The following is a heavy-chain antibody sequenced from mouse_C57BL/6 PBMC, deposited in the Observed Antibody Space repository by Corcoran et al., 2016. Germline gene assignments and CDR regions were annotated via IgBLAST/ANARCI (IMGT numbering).Heavy chain of an antibody. V-gene: IGHV9-3*01. CDR3: ARDGPAWFAY. CDR2: INTYSGVP. CDR1: GYTFTTYG. D-gene: IGHD2-3*01. Sequence: QIQLVQSGPELKKPGETVKISCKASGYTFTTYGMSWVKQAPGKGLKWMGWINTYSGVPTYADDFKGRFAFSLETSASTAYLQINNLKNEDTATYFCARDGPAWFAYWGQGTLVTVSA. J-gene: IGHJ3*01.